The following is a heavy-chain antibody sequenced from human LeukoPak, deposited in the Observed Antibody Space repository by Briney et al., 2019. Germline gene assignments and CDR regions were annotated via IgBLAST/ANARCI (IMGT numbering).Heavy chain of an antibody. D-gene: IGHD6-13*01. CDR3: AKDLRIAAAGTIEN. J-gene: IGHJ4*02. V-gene: IGHV3-30*18. CDR1: GFTFSSYG. Sequence: PGGSLRLSCAASGFTFSSYGMHWVRQAPGKGLEWVAVIPYDGSNKYYADSVKGRFTISRDNSKNTLYLQMNSLRAEDTAVYYCAKDLRIAAAGTIENWGQGTLVTVSS. CDR2: IPYDGSNK.